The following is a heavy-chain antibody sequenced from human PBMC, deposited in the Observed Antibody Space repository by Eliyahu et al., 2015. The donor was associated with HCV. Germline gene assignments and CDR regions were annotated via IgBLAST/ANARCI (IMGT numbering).Heavy chain of an antibody. D-gene: IGHD6-19*01. CDR1: GGSISSSSYY. CDR3: ARLRGGGWYPHDAFDI. J-gene: IGHJ3*02. CDR2: IYYSGST. Sequence: QLQLQESGPGLVKPSETLSLTCTVSGGSISSSSYYWGWIRQPPGKGLEWIGSIYYSGSTYYNPSLKSRVTISVDTSKNQFSLKLSSVTAADTAVYYCARLRGGGWYPHDAFDIWGQGTMVTVSS. V-gene: IGHV4-39*01.